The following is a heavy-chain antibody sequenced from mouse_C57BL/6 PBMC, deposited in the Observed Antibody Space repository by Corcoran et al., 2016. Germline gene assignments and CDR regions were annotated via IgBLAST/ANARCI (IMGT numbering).Heavy chain of an antibody. J-gene: IGHJ3*01. CDR3: ALSYDYDGFAY. D-gene: IGHD2-4*01. Sequence: QIQLVQSGPELKKPGETVKISCKASGYTFTTYGMSWVKQAPGKGLKWMGWINTYSGVPTYADDFKGRFAFSLETSASTAYLQINNLKNEDTATYFGALSYDYDGFAYWGQGTLVTVSA. CDR1: GYTFTTYG. V-gene: IGHV9-3*01. CDR2: INTYSGVP.